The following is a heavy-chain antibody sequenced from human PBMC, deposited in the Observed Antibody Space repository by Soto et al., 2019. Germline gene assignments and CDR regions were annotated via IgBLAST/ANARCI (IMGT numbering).Heavy chain of an antibody. Sequence: ASVKVSCKASGGTFSSYAISWVRQAPGQGLEWMGGIIPIFGTANYAQKFQGRVTITADESTSTAYMELSSLRSEDTAVYYCAREWYGDYPVFYYGMDVWGQGTTVTVSS. CDR1: GGTFSSYA. J-gene: IGHJ6*02. D-gene: IGHD4-17*01. CDR3: AREWYGDYPVFYYGMDV. V-gene: IGHV1-69*13. CDR2: IIPIFGTA.